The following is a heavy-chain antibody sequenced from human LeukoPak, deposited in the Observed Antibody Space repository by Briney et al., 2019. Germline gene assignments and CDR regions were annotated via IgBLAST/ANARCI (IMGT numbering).Heavy chain of an antibody. Sequence: PSETLSLTCTVSGGSISSGDYYWSWIRQPPGKGLEWIGYIYYSGSTYYNPSLKSRVTISVDTSKNQFSLKLSSVTAADTAVYYCAVTMVRADYYGMDVWGKGTTVTVSS. D-gene: IGHD3-10*01. CDR2: IYYSGST. CDR1: GGSISSGDYY. CDR3: AVTMVRADYYGMDV. J-gene: IGHJ6*04. V-gene: IGHV4-30-4*01.